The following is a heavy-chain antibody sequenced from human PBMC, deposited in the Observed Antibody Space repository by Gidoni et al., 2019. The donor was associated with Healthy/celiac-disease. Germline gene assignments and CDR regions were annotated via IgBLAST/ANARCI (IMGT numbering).Heavy chain of an antibody. CDR1: GYTCTGNY. D-gene: IGHD2-15*01. CDR2: INPNSGGT. CDR3: ARDRVWDCSGGSCYQQRDYYYYYGMDV. V-gene: IGHV1-2*02. Sequence: AEVKKPGASVKVSCKADGYTCTGNYMHWGRQAPGQGLEWMGWINPNSGGTNYAQKFQGRVTMTRDTSISTAYMELSRLRSDDTAVYYCARDRVWDCSGGSCYQQRDYYYYYGMDVWGQGTTVTVSS. J-gene: IGHJ6*02.